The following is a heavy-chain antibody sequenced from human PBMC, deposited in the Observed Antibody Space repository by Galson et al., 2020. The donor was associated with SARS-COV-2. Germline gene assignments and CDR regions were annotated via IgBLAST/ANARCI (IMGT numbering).Heavy chain of an antibody. V-gene: IGHV4-31*03. CDR1: GGSISSGGYY. D-gene: IGHD3-3*01. J-gene: IGHJ4*02. CDR3: AREETYYDLWSGYLSY. Sequence: SETLSLTCTVSGGSISSGGYYWSWIRQHPGKGLEWIGYIYYSGSTYYNPSLKSRVTISVDTSKNQFSLKLSSVTAADTAVYYCAREETYYDLWSGYLSYWGQGTLVTVSS. CDR2: IYYSGST.